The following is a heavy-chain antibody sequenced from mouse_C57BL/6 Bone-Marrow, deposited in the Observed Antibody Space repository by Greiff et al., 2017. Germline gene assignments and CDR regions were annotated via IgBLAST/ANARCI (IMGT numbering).Heavy chain of an antibody. V-gene: IGHV1-52*01. CDR2: IDPSDSET. J-gene: IGHJ3*01. CDR3: ARSAPHYYGTPWFAY. Sequence: QVQLQQPGAELVRPGSSVKLSCKASGYTFTSYWMHWVKPRPIQGLEWIGNIDPSDSETHYNQKFKDKATLTVDKSSSTAYMQLSSLTSEDSAVYYCARSAPHYYGTPWFAYWGQGTLVTVSA. CDR1: GYTFTSYW. D-gene: IGHD1-1*01.